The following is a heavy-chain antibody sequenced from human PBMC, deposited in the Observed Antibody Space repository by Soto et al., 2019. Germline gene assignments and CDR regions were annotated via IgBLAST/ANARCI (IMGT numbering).Heavy chain of an antibody. J-gene: IGHJ4*02. Sequence: PGGSLRLSCAASGFTFSNYAISWVRQAPGKGLEWVSIISGSGDTPYYADSVKGRFTISRDNSRNTLYLQMNSLRAGDSAKYYCAKEGTTALYYFDYWGLENLVTISS. D-gene: IGHD1-1*01. V-gene: IGHV3-23*01. CDR3: AKEGTTALYYFDY. CDR2: ISGSGDTP. CDR1: GFTFSNYA.